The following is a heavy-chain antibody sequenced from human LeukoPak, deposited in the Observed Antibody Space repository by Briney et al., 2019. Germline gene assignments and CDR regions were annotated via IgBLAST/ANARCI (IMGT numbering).Heavy chain of an antibody. J-gene: IGHJ4*02. CDR2: ISSCGNTI. Sequence: GGSLRLSCAASGFTLSSYKMNWVRQAPGKGLEFVSYISSCGNTIYYADSVKGRFTISRDNAKNSLYLQMNSLRTEDTAVYYCARALDYGDFDYWGQGTLVTVSS. CDR3: ARALDYGDFDY. D-gene: IGHD4-17*01. CDR1: GFTLSSYK. V-gene: IGHV3-48*03.